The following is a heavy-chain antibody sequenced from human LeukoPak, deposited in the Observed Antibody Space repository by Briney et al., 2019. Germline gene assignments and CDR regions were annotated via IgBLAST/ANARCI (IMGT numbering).Heavy chain of an antibody. V-gene: IGHV3-23*01. J-gene: IGHJ5*02. CDR1: GFTFSSYG. Sequence: GGSLRLSCAASGFTFSSYGMHWVRQAPGKGLEWVSAISGSGGRTYYADSVKGRFTISRDNSKNTLYLQMNSLRAEDTAVYYCAKDFDSRALNWFDPWGQGTLVTVSS. CDR2: ISGSGGRT. D-gene: IGHD3-22*01. CDR3: AKDFDSRALNWFDP.